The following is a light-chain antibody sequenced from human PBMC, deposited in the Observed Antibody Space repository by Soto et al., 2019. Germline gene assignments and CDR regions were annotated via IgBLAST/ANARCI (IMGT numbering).Light chain of an antibody. CDR3: QTWGSGIPWV. V-gene: IGLV4-69*01. CDR2: LNSDGSH. Sequence: QSVLTQSPSASASLGASVKLTCTLSSGHSSYAIAWHQQQQQKGPRHTMKLNSDGSHSKGDGIPDRFSGSSSGAARYLTISSLQSEDEADYYCQTWGSGIPWVFGGGTKLTVL. CDR1: SGHSSYA. J-gene: IGLJ3*02.